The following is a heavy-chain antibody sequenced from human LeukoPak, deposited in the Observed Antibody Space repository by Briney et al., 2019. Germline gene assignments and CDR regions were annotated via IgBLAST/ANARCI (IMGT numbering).Heavy chain of an antibody. Sequence: SETLSLTCSVSSGSIRNYYWSWNRQPPGRGLEWNGYIYYSGTNNYNASLKSRVTISVDTSKNEFSLKLSSVTAADPAVYYCVRQSAATGTHWFDPWGQGTLVTVSS. V-gene: IGHV4-59*08. CDR1: SGSIRNYY. CDR2: IYYSGTN. CDR3: VRQSAATGTHWFDP. D-gene: IGHD6-13*01. J-gene: IGHJ5*02.